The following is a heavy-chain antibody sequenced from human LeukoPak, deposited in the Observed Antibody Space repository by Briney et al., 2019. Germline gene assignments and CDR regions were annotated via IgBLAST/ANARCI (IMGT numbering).Heavy chain of an antibody. V-gene: IGHV3-48*03. D-gene: IGHD3-10*01. CDR2: ISSSGSTI. J-gene: IGHJ4*02. CDR1: GFTFSSYE. Sequence: GGSLRLSCAASGFTFSSYEMNWVRQAPGKGLEWVSYISSSGSTIYYADSVKGRFTISRDNAKNSLYLQMNSLRAEDTAVYYCARVAKGGWFGELLSHFDYWGRGTLVTVSS. CDR3: ARVAKGGWFGELLSHFDY.